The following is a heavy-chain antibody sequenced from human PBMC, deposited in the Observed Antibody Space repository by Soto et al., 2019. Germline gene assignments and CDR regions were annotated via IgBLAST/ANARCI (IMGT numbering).Heavy chain of an antibody. CDR1: GFTFSSYA. J-gene: IGHJ4*02. V-gene: IGHV3-23*01. D-gene: IGHD5-18*01. CDR2: ISGSGGTT. CDR3: AKDESYGSSFDY. Sequence: EVQLLESWGGLVQPGGSLRLSCAASGFTFSSYAMSWVRQAPGKGLEWVSSISGSGGTTYYADSVKGRFTISRDNSKNTLYLQMNSLRAEDTAVYYCAKDESYGSSFDYWGQGTLVTVSS.